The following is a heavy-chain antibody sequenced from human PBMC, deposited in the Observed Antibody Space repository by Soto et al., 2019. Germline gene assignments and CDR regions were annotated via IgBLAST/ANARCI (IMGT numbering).Heavy chain of an antibody. CDR3: ARDGGKELWAEGLNAMDV. V-gene: IGHV1-18*01. J-gene: IGHJ6*02. CDR2: ISAYNGQT. CDR1: AYSYTSYG. D-gene: IGHD3-16*01. Sequence: QVQLVQSGPEVKKPGASVNVSCKASAYSYTSYGISWVRQAPGQGLEWMGWISAYNGQTNYAQKFRGRVTFTTDASTSTAFMQLRSLRSDDTAMYYCARDGGKELWAEGLNAMDVWGQGTTVTV.